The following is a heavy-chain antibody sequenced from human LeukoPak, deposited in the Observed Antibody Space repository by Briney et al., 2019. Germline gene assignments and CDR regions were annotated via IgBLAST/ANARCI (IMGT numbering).Heavy chain of an antibody. J-gene: IGHJ4*02. D-gene: IGHD1-26*01. Sequence: SVKVSCKASGGTFSSYAISWVRQAPGQGLEWMGRIIPILGIANYAQKFQGRVTITADKSTSTAYMELSSLRSEDTAVYYCESGRSGSRKGPQDEFDYWGQGTLVTVSS. CDR3: ESGRSGSRKGPQDEFDY. CDR2: IIPILGIA. CDR1: GGTFSSYA. V-gene: IGHV1-69*04.